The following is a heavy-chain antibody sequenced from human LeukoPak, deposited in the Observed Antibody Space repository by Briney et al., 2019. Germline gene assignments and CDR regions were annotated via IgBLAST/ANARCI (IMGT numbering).Heavy chain of an antibody. D-gene: IGHD3-22*01. J-gene: IGHJ4*02. V-gene: IGHV3-7*01. Sequence: GGSLRLSCAASGFTFIETWMTWVRQAPGRGLEWVANIKYDGSEKYYVDSVKGRFTISRDNSKNTLYLQMNSLRAEDTAVYYCAKDLTYYYDSSGYYTFDYWGQGTLVTVSS. CDR2: IKYDGSEK. CDR3: AKDLTYYYDSSGYYTFDY. CDR1: GFTFIETW.